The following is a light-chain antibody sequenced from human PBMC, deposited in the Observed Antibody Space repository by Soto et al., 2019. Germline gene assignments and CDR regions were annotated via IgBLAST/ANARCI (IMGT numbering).Light chain of an antibody. Sequence: QSVLTQPPSVSGAPGQRVTISCSGSSSNIGAGYDVHWYQQLPGTAPKLLIYDNTDRPSGVPDRFSGSKSSTSASLAITGLQVDDEADYYCQSYDTSLSGYVFGTGTKVTVL. CDR2: DNT. J-gene: IGLJ1*01. V-gene: IGLV1-40*01. CDR3: QSYDTSLSGYV. CDR1: SSNIGAGYD.